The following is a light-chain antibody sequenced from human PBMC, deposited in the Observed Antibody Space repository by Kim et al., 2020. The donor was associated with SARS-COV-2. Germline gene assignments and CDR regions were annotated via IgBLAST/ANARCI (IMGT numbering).Light chain of an antibody. V-gene: IGKV3-11*01. CDR1: ETIGKF. J-gene: IGKJ5*01. Sequence: SPGERAPLSCRASETIGKFLAWYQQRPGQAPRLLIYDASHRATGIPARFSGSGSGTDFTLTISSLEPEDFALYYCQQRSNWPPTFGQGTRLEIK. CDR2: DAS. CDR3: QQRSNWPPT.